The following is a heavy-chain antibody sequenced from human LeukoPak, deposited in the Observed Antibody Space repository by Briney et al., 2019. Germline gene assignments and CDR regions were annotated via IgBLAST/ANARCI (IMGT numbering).Heavy chain of an antibody. Sequence: SVKVSCKASGGTFSSYAISWVRQAPGQGLEWMGGIIPIFGTANYAQKFQGRVTITADKSTSTAYMELSSLRSEDTAVYYCARTYIRITMVRGVTSWFDPWGQGTLVTVSS. V-gene: IGHV1-69*06. CDR2: IIPIFGTA. J-gene: IGHJ5*02. CDR3: ARTYIRITMVRGVTSWFDP. D-gene: IGHD3-10*01. CDR1: GGTFSSYA.